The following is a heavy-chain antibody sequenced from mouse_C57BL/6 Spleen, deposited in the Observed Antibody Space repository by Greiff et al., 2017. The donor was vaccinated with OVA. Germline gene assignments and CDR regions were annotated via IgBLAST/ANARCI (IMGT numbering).Heavy chain of an antibody. D-gene: IGHD2-3*01. Sequence: QVQLQESGPGLVAPSQSLSITCTVSGFSLTSYAISWVRQPPGKGLEWLGVIWTGGGTNYNSALKSRLSISKDNSKSQVFLKMNSLQTDDTARYYCARNLILDGYRYYYAMDYWGQGTSVTVSS. CDR2: IWTGGGT. J-gene: IGHJ4*01. CDR3: ARNLILDGYRYYYAMDY. V-gene: IGHV2-9-1*01. CDR1: GFSLTSYA.